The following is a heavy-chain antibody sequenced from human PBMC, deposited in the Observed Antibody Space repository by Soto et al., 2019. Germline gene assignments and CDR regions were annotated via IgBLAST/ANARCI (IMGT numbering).Heavy chain of an antibody. D-gene: IGHD3-3*01. V-gene: IGHV1-69*13. J-gene: IGHJ6*02. Sequence: SVKASCKASGCTFSSYAISCVRQAPGQGLEWMGGIIPIFGTANYAQKFQGRVTITADESTSTAYMELSSLRSEDTAVYYCAGGGVVISFSNYYGMDVWGQGTTVTVSS. CDR1: GCTFSSYA. CDR3: AGGGVVISFSNYYGMDV. CDR2: IIPIFGTA.